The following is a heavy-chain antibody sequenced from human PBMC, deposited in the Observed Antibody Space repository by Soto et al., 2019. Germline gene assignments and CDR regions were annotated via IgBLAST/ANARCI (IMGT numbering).Heavy chain of an antibody. CDR1: GGSISSYY. Sequence: SETLSLTCTVSGGSISSYYWSWIRQPPGKGLEWIGYIYYSGSTNYNPSLKSRVTISVDTSKNQFSLKLSSVTAADTAVYYCARVTGRYYYGMYVWGQGTTVTVSS. J-gene: IGHJ6*02. D-gene: IGHD2-21*02. CDR3: ARVTGRYYYGMYV. CDR2: IYYSGST. V-gene: IGHV4-59*08.